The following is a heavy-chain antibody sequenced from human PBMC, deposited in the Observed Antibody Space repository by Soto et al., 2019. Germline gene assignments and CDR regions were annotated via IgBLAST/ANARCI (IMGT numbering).Heavy chain of an antibody. CDR2: IHAGNGNT. CDR3: ARDLGHIYAPGY. Sequence: ASVKVSCKTSGYTFGSYEMHWVRQAPGQKLEWMGWIHAGNGNTKYSQKFQDRVTIIRDTSATTVYMELSSLRSEDTAVYFCARDLGHIYAPGYWGQGTLVTVLL. D-gene: IGHD2-2*01. CDR1: GYTFGSYE. J-gene: IGHJ4*02. V-gene: IGHV1-3*01.